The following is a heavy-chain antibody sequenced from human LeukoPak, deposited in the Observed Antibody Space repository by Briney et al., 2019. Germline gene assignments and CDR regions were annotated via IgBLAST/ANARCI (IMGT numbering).Heavy chain of an antibody. V-gene: IGHV4-59*01. CDR3: ARDQGLFDH. Sequence: SETLSLTCTVSGGSISKFYRSWIRQPPGKGLEWMGYIHYSGRTNYNPSLKSRVTISVDTSKKQFSLNLSSVTAADTAVYYCARDQGLFDHWGQGTLVTVSS. CDR2: IHYSGRT. CDR1: GGSISKFY. J-gene: IGHJ4*02.